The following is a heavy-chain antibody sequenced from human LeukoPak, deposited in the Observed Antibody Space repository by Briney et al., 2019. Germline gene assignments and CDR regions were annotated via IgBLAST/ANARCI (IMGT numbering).Heavy chain of an antibody. V-gene: IGHV3-33*06. J-gene: IGHJ4*02. CDR1: GFTVSSNY. Sequence: GGSLRLSCAASGFTVSSNYMSWVRQAPGKGLEWVAVIWYDGSNKYYADSVKGRFTISRDNSKNTLYLQMNSLRAEDTAVYYCAKDGQLATITSRYFDYWGQGTLVTVSS. D-gene: IGHD5-24*01. CDR2: IWYDGSNK. CDR3: AKDGQLATITSRYFDY.